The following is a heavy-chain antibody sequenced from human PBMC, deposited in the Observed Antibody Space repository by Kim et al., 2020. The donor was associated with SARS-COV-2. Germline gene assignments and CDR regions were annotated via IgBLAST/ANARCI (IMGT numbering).Heavy chain of an antibody. J-gene: IGHJ6*02. Sequence: GGSLRLSCAASGFTVSSNYMSWVRQAPGKGLEWVSVIYSGASTSYADSVMGRFTISRDNSKNTLYLLMHSLRAEDTAVYYCARVVNYGMDVWGQGTTVTVSS. CDR2: IYSGAST. D-gene: IGHD3-22*01. CDR3: ARVVNYGMDV. V-gene: IGHV3-66*01. CDR1: GFTVSSNY.